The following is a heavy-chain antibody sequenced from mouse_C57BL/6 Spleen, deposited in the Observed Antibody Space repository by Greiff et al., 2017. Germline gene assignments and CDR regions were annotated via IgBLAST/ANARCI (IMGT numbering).Heavy chain of an antibody. CDR2: INPNNGGT. D-gene: IGHD2-3*01. V-gene: IGHV1-18*01. CDR3: ARSEDGYSLGFAY. J-gene: IGHJ3*01. CDR1: GYTFTDYN. Sequence: VQLQQSGPELVKPGASVKIPCKASGYTFTDYNMDWVKQSHGKSLEWIGDINPNNGGTIYNQKFKGKATLTVDKSSSTAYMELRSLTSEDTAVYYCARSEDGYSLGFAYWGQGTLVTVSA.